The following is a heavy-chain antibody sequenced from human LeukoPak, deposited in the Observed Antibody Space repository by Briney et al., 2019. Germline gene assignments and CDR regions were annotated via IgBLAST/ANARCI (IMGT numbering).Heavy chain of an antibody. CDR3: ARDDRPLYCSSTSCDSTWFAP. V-gene: IGHV1-69*13. D-gene: IGHD2-2*01. Sequence: SVKVSCKASGGTFSSYAISWLRQAPGQGLEWMGGIIPIFGTANYAQKFQGRVTITADESTSTAYMDLSSLRSEYTAVYYCARDDRPLYCSSTSCDSTWFAPWGQGTLVTVPS. CDR2: IIPIFGTA. J-gene: IGHJ5*02. CDR1: GGTFSSYA.